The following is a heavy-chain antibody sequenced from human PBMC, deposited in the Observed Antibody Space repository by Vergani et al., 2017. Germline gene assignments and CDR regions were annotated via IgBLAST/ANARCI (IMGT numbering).Heavy chain of an antibody. CDR1: GFTFSSYS. Sequence: EVQLVESGGGLVKPGGSLRLSCAVSGFTFSSYSMNWVRQAPGKGLEWVSSIGSSGSYIYYADSVKGRFTISRDNAKNSLYLQMNSLRAEDTAVYYCAIFGVVIPPYYYYMDVWGKGTTVTVSS. D-gene: IGHD3-3*01. J-gene: IGHJ6*03. CDR2: IGSSGSYI. CDR3: AIFGVVIPPYYYYMDV. V-gene: IGHV3-21*01.